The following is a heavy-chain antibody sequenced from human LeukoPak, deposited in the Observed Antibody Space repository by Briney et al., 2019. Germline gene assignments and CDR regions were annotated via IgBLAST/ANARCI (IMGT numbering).Heavy chain of an antibody. D-gene: IGHD3-10*01. V-gene: IGHV4-30-4*01. CDR3: ARGRMAEDSYYYGLGNYFFDY. CDR2: IYYSGST. J-gene: IGHJ4*02. Sequence: SETLSLTCTVSGGSISSGDYYWSWIRQPPGKGLEWIGDIYYSGSTFYNPSLKSRVTISVDTSKSQFSLKVSSVTAADTAVYYCARGRMAEDSYYYGLGNYFFDYWGQGTLVTVSS. CDR1: GGSISSGDYY.